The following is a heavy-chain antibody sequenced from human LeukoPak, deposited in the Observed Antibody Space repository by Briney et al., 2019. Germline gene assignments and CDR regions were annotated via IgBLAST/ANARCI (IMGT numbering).Heavy chain of an antibody. CDR2: IRSKAYGGTT. V-gene: IGHV3-49*03. Sequence: GGSLRLSCATSGFTFSNHAMTWFRQAPGKGLEWVGFIRSKAYGGTTEYAASVKGRFTISRDDSKSIAYLQMNSLKTEDTAVYYCTRAGGYYDSSGYTPLWGQGTLVTVSS. J-gene: IGHJ4*02. D-gene: IGHD3-22*01. CDR1: GFTFSNHA. CDR3: TRAGGYYDSSGYTPL.